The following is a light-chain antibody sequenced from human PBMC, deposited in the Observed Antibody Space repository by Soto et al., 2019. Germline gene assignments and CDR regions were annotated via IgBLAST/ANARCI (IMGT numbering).Light chain of an antibody. CDR3: HQSYTTPFT. V-gene: IGKV1-39*01. CDR2: AAS. CDR1: QGISGY. J-gene: IGKJ3*01. Sequence: DIQMTQSPSSLSASVRDRVTITCRASQGISGYLNWYQQKPGKAPKLLIYAASSLEGGVPSRFSGSGSGTEFTLSISSLQPEDFATYYCHQSYTTPFTFGHGTKVDIK.